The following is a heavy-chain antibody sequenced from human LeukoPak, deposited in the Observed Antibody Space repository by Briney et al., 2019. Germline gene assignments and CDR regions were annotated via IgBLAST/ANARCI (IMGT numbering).Heavy chain of an antibody. CDR2: IYPGDSDI. J-gene: IGHJ4*02. D-gene: IGHD6-13*01. V-gene: IGHV5-51*01. CDR3: ARHNPSSSGWYHGIDY. CDR1: GYSFTSYW. Sequence: GESLKISCKGSGYSFTSYWIGWVRQMPGKGLEWMGIIYPGDSDIRYSPSFQGQATISADKSISTAYLQWSSLKASDAAMYYCARHNPSSSGWYHGIDYWGQGTLVTVSS.